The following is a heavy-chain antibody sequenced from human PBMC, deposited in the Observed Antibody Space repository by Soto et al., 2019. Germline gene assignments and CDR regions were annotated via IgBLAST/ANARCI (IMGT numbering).Heavy chain of an antibody. Sequence: EVQLVETGGGLIQPGGSLRLSCAASGITVSTNYMSWVRQAPGKGLEWVSVIYSDGKTFYADSVKGRFTISRDNSQNMVSLQRNSRRGDGAAWYYCARDGGGGYYDSSGYMGVWGQGTLVTVSS. CDR3: ARDGGGGYYDSSGYMGV. CDR1: GITVSTNY. CDR2: IYSDGKT. D-gene: IGHD3-22*01. J-gene: IGHJ4*02. V-gene: IGHV3-53*02.